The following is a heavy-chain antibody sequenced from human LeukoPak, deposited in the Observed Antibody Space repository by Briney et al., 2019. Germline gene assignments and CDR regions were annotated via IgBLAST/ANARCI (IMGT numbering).Heavy chain of an antibody. Sequence: SETLSLTCTVSGGSISSYYWSWIRQPAGKGLEWIGRLYTSGGPTYNPSLKNRVTMSLDTSKNLFFLDLKSVTAADTAMYYCASGIQWTGNNYWGQGTLVSVSS. D-gene: IGHD3/OR15-3a*01. CDR2: LYTSGGP. CDR3: ASGIQWTGNNY. CDR1: GGSISSYY. V-gene: IGHV4-4*07. J-gene: IGHJ4*02.